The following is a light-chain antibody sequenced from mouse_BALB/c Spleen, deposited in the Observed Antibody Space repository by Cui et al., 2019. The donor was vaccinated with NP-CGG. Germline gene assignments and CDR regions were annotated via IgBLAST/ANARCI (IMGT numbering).Light chain of an antibody. J-gene: IGLJ1*01. V-gene: IGLV1*01. Sequence: QAVVPQESALTTSPGETVTLTCRSSTGAVTTSNDANWVQEKPDHLFTGLMGGTNNRAPGVPARFSGSLIEDKAALTITGAQTEDEAIYFCALWYSNHWVFGGGTKLTVL. CDR1: TGAVTTSND. CDR2: GTN. CDR3: ALWYSNHWV.